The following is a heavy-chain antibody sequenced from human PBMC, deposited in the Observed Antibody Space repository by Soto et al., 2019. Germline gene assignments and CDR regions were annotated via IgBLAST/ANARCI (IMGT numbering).Heavy chain of an antibody. D-gene: IGHD3-10*01. V-gene: IGHV2-5*02. J-gene: IGHJ5*02. CDR1: GFSLSTTGVG. CDR3: APRLPDYGLGRERSNYFDT. CDR2: IYWDDDK. Sequence: QITLKESGPTLVRPTQTLTLTCTFSGFSLSTTGVGVGWIRQPQGKPLEWLALIYWDDDKRYSTSLKSRLTFTKCTSKNAGILTMTTMNPVDTAKYYCAPRLPDYGLGRERSNYFDTWGPGTLVPGSS.